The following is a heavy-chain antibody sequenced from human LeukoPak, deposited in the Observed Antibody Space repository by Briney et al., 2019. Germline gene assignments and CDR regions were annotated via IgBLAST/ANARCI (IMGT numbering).Heavy chain of an antibody. J-gene: IGHJ4*02. CDR1: GSSFNTYY. V-gene: IGHV4-4*07. CDR3: ARDIVYLIDEDYG. D-gene: IGHD4-17*01. CDR2: IHTSGSA. Sequence: PSETLSLTCSVSGSSFNTYYWSWIRRPAGKALEWIGRIHTSGSADYSPSLQSRVTILVDMSKKEFSLKLTSVTAADTAVYYCARDIVYLIDEDYGWGQGILVTVSS.